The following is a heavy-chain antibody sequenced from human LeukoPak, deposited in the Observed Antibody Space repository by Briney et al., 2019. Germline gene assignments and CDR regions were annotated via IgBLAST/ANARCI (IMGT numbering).Heavy chain of an antibody. D-gene: IGHD1-1*01. CDR1: GFTFSNYV. CDR3: ATRGTTATKYFES. CDR2: IVPGDTTT. Sequence: GGSLRLSCAASGFTFSNYVMSWVRQAPGKGLEWVSTIVPGDTTTYYAASVKGRFSISRDNSKNALHLQMNGLRAEDTAVYYCATRGTTATKYFESWGQGTLVAVSS. J-gene: IGHJ4*02. V-gene: IGHV3-23*01.